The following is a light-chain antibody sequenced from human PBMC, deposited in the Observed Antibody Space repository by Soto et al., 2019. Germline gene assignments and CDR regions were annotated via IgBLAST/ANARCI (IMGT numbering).Light chain of an antibody. CDR2: AAS. V-gene: IGKV1-6*01. CDR3: LQDYNFPYT. J-gene: IGKJ2*01. CDR1: QDIRSD. Sequence: AIQMTQSPSSLSASVGDRVTITCRASQDIRSDVAWYQQKPGKAPKVLIYAASSLQSGVSSRFSGSGSGTDFTLTISSQQPEDSATYYCLQDYNFPYTFGQGTKLEIK.